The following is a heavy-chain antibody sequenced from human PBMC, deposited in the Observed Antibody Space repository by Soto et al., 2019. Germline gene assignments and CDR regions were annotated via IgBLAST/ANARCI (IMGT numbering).Heavy chain of an antibody. V-gene: IGHV1-24*01. J-gene: IGHJ3*02. CDR1: GYTLTELS. D-gene: IGHD3-3*01. CDR3: ATAEPRYYDFWSGYPRAAFDI. Sequence: DSGKVSCKVSGYTLTELSMHWVRQAPGKGLEWMGGFDPEDGETIYAQKFQGRVTMTEDTSTDTAYMELSSLRSEDTAVYYCATAEPRYYDFWSGYPRAAFDIWGQGTMVTVS. CDR2: FDPEDGET.